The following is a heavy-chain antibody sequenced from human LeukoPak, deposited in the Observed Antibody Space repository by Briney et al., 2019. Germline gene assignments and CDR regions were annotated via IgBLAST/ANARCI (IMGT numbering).Heavy chain of an antibody. D-gene: IGHD3-16*01. V-gene: IGHV3-21*06. J-gene: IGHJ4*02. CDR2: ISGRSSHT. CDR3: GRAFPPLRTSSAGDL. Sequence: GGSLRHSCSAWGFTFSDYDMNWLPQAPGKGGEWLSAISGRSSHTYYGDSVKGRFSISRDNAKNLLYLQMNGLGAEDTAVYYCGRAFPPLRTSSAGDLWGQGTLVTVSS. CDR1: GFTFSDYD.